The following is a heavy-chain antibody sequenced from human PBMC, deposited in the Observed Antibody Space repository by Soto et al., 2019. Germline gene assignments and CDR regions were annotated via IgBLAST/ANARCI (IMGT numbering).Heavy chain of an antibody. Sequence: ASVKVSSKASGYTFTSYAISSLRHSPGQGLEWMGWISAYNGNTNYAQKLQGRVTMTTDTSTSTAYMELRSLRSDDTAVYYCARKVRAVAGIYWFEPWGQGNLVT. D-gene: IGHD6-19*01. J-gene: IGHJ5*02. V-gene: IGHV1-18*01. CDR2: ISAYNGNT. CDR3: ARKVRAVAGIYWFEP. CDR1: GYTFTSYA.